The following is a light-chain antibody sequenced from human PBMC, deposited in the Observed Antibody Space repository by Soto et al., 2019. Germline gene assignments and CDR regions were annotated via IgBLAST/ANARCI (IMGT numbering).Light chain of an antibody. CDR2: YVS. Sequence: QPVLTQPASVSGSPGQSITISCTGTSSDVGGYNYVSWYQQHPGKAPKLMIYYVSHRPSGVSNRFSGSKSGNTASLTISGLQAEDEADYYCSSYTSINSYVFGTGTKLTVL. J-gene: IGLJ1*01. CDR1: SSDVGGYNY. CDR3: SSYTSINSYV. V-gene: IGLV2-14*03.